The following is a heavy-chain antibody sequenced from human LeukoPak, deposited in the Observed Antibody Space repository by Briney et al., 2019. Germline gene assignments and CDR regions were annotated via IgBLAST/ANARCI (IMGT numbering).Heavy chain of an antibody. D-gene: IGHD2-21*02. CDR1: GYIFTGYY. Sequence: ASVKVSCKASGYIFTGYYMHWVRQAPGQGLEWVGRINPNSGGTNYAQKFQGSVTMTRDTSTSTVYMELSSLRSEDTAVYYCARDQGDIAGGRVVVTAIRGGTSHGALDYWGQGTLVTVSS. CDR3: ARDQGDIAGGRVVVTAIRGGTSHGALDY. CDR2: INPNSGGT. J-gene: IGHJ4*02. V-gene: IGHV1-2*06.